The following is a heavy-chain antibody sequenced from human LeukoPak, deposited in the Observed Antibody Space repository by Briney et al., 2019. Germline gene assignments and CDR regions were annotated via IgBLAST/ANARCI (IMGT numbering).Heavy chain of an antibody. CDR3: AKDAPSSGYFDY. CDR1: GFTFSSYS. CDR2: ISSSGGST. V-gene: IGHV3-23*01. D-gene: IGHD6-19*01. Sequence: GGSLRLSCAASGFTFSSYSMSWVRQAPGKGLEWVSPISSSGGSTYYADSVKGRFTISRDNAKNTLYLQMNSLRAEDTAVYYCAKDAPSSGYFDYWGQGTLVTVSS. J-gene: IGHJ4*02.